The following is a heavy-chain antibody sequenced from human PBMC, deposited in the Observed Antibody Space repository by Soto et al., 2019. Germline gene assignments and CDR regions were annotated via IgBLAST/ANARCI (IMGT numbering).Heavy chain of an antibody. CDR1: DDSVSTHYYY. CDR3: ARGGVVILKTVPHWFDP. D-gene: IGHD3-10*01. Sequence: SETLSLTCTVSDDSVSTHYYYLRWVGQPPGKGLEWIGNVYHTWATSYNPSLESLVTISIDTSKNQFSLRMTSVTAADTAVYYWARGGVVILKTVPHWFDPWGQGTLMVTVSS. V-gene: IGHV4-61*01. J-gene: IGHJ5*02. CDR2: VYHTWAT.